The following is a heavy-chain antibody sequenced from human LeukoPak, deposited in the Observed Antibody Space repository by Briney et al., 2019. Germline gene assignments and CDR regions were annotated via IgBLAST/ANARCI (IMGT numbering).Heavy chain of an antibody. CDR3: ARDAGYCSGGSCYSYFDY. J-gene: IGHJ4*02. CDR2: INPNSGGT. Sequence: ASVKVSCKASGYTFTGYYMHWVRQAPGKGLEWMGWINPNSGGTNYAQKFQGRVTMTRDTSISTAYMELSRLRSDDTAVYYCARDAGYCSGGSCYSYFDYWGQGTLVTVSS. D-gene: IGHD2-15*01. CDR1: GYTFTGYY. V-gene: IGHV1-2*02.